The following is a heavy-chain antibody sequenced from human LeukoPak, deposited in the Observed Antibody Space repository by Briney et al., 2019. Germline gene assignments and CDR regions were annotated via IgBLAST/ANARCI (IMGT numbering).Heavy chain of an antibody. CDR3: ASDGGGGYCSSTSYYPVY. CDR2: IKQDGSEK. V-gene: IGHV3-7*05. Sequence: PGGSLRLSCAASGFTFNSYWMSWVRQAPGKGLEWVANIKQDGSEKYYVDSVKGRFTISRDNAKNSLYLQMNSLRAEGTAVYYCASDGGGGYCSSTSYYPVYWGQGTLVTVSS. J-gene: IGHJ4*02. CDR1: GFTFNSYW. D-gene: IGHD2-2*01.